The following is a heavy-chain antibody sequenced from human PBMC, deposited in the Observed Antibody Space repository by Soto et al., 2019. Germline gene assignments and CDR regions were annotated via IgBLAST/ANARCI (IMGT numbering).Heavy chain of an antibody. Sequence: PGGSLRLSCAASGFTFSSYWMHWVRQAPGKGLVWVSRINSDGGSTNYADSVKGRFTISRDDSKNTLYLQMNSLRVDDTAVYYCARDFIVGAPDYFDYWGQGTLVTVS. J-gene: IGHJ4*02. V-gene: IGHV3-74*01. CDR2: INSDGGST. D-gene: IGHD3-16*02. CDR3: ARDFIVGAPDYFDY. CDR1: GFTFSSYW.